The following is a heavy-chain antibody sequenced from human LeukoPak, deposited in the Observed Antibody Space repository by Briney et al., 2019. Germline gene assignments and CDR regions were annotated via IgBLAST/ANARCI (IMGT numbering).Heavy chain of an antibody. D-gene: IGHD2-15*01. CDR3: ARGCSDTACYFSGLIFDP. Sequence: ASVKVSCKPSGNRLTPNGFNWVRQAPGQGLESMGWIGAANRDTNYAQKFQGRVTLSTDTSTSTAYMELRNLRSDDTAVYFCARGCSDTACYFSGLIFDPWGQGTLVTVSS. CDR2: IGAANRDT. V-gene: IGHV1-18*01. J-gene: IGHJ5*02. CDR1: GNRLTPNG.